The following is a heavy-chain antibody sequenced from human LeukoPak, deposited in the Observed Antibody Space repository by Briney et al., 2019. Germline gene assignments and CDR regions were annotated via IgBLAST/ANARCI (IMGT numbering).Heavy chain of an antibody. CDR1: GFSVRSFG. CDR3: AQGYSSGWFPH. Sequence: PGGSLRLSCEVSGFSVRSFGMSWVRQAPGKGLEWISAISVDGETPYYADSVKGRFIISRDNSKNTLYLQLSSLRAEDTAVYYCAQGYSSGWFPHCGQGSLVSVSS. J-gene: IGHJ4*02. CDR2: ISVDGETP. D-gene: IGHD6-19*01. V-gene: IGHV3-23*01.